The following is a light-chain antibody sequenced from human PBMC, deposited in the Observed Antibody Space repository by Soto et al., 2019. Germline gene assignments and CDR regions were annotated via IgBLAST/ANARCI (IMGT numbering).Light chain of an antibody. Sequence: DIVLTQSPGTLSLSPGERATLSCRTSQSVSTIYLSWYQQKPGQAPRPLIYVASSRATGIPDRFSGSGSGTDFTLTITRLEPEDFAVYFCQDYGTSSWTFGQGTKVEIK. CDR3: QDYGTSSWT. J-gene: IGKJ1*01. CDR1: QSVSTIY. V-gene: IGKV3-20*01. CDR2: VAS.